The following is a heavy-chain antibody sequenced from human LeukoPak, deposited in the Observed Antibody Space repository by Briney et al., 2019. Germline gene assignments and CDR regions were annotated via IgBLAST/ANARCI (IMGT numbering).Heavy chain of an antibody. CDR2: IRGSGDST. J-gene: IGHJ4*02. V-gene: IGHV3-23*01. CDR3: AKDLSFGVAH. D-gene: IGHD2-15*01. Sequence: GGSLRLSCAASGFTLTSYAMSWVRQAPGKGLEWVSAIRGSGDSTYYADSVKGRFTISRDNSKNTLYLQMNSLRAEDTAVYYCAKDLSFGVAHWGQGTLVTVSS. CDR1: GFTLTSYA.